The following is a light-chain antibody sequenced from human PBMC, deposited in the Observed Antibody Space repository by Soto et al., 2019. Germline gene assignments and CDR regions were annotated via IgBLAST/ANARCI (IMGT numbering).Light chain of an antibody. Sequence: EIVMTQSPATLSVSPGERATLSCRASQSVSSNLAWYQQNPGQAPRLLIYGASTRATAIPARFSGSGSGTEFTLTISSLQSEDFAVYYCQQYNNWPPVTFGGGTKVEIK. J-gene: IGKJ4*01. CDR3: QQYNNWPPVT. V-gene: IGKV3-15*01. CDR1: QSVSSN. CDR2: GAS.